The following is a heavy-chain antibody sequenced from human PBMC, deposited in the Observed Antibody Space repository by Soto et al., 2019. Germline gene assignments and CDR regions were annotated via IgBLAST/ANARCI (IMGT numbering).Heavy chain of an antibody. CDR1: GGTFSTYG. D-gene: IGHD1-1*01. V-gene: IGHV1-69*01. J-gene: IGHJ6*02. CDR3: ARIKRPPKGGYIYYYYGLDV. Sequence: QVQLVQSGAEVKKPGSSVKVSCKASGGTFSTYGISWVRRAPGQGLEWMGGIIRLFGSADFAQKFQGRVTITADDSTGTAYMELNSPRSEDTAVYYCARIKRPPKGGYIYYYYGLDVWGQGTTVTVSS. CDR2: IIRLFGSA.